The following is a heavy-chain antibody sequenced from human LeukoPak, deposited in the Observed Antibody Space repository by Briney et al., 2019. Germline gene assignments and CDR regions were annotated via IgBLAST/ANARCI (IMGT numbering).Heavy chain of an antibody. V-gene: IGHV1-24*01. CDR3: ATGNYDFWSGYRTYDY. D-gene: IGHD3-3*01. J-gene: IGHJ4*02. CDR1: GYTLTELS. CDR2: FDPEDGET. Sequence: ASVKVSCKVSGYTLTELSMHWVRQAPGKGLEWMGGFDPEDGETIYAQKFQGRVTMTEDTSTDTAYTELSSLRSEDTAVYYCATGNYDFWSGYRTYDYWGQGTLVTVSP.